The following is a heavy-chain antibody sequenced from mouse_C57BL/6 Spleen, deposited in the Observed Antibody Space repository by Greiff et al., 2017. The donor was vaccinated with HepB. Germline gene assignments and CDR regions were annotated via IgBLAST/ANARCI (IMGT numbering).Heavy chain of an antibody. CDR2: IDPANGNT. CDR3: ARGVGRDYDYYAMDY. V-gene: IGHV14-3*01. D-gene: IGHD2-4*01. Sequence: DVKLVESVAELVRPGASVKLSCTASGFNIKNTYMHWVKQRPEQGLEWIGRIDPANGNTKYAPKFQGKATITADTSSNTAYLQLSSLTSEDTAIYYCARGVGRDYDYYAMDYWGQGTSVTVSS. J-gene: IGHJ4*01. CDR1: GFNIKNTY.